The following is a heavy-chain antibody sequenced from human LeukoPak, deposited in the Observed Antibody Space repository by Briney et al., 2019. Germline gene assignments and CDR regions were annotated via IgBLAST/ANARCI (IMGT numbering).Heavy chain of an antibody. CDR1: GFTFSSYT. CDR3: ARDIVWLQLEY. D-gene: IGHD5-24*01. V-gene: IGHV3-30*07. Sequence: PGGSLRLSCAASGFTFSSYTMHWVRQAPGKGLEWVAVMSYDGGDKYYAESVKGRFTISRDNSRTTVYLQMSSLRVGDTAVYYCARDIVWLQLEYWGQGTLVTVSS. J-gene: IGHJ4*02. CDR2: MSYDGGDK.